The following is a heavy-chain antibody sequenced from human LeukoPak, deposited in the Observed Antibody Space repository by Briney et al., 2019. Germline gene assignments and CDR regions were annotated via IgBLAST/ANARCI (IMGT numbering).Heavy chain of an antibody. CDR2: ISSSSSTI. CDR3: ARDQGPPNAFDI. J-gene: IGHJ3*02. V-gene: IGHV3-48*01. Sequence: GGSLRLSCAASGFTFSSYSMNWVRQAPGKGLEWVSYISSSSSTIYYADSVKGRFTISGDNAKNSLYLQMNSLRAEDTAVYYCARDQGPPNAFDIWGQGTMVTVSS. CDR1: GFTFSSYS.